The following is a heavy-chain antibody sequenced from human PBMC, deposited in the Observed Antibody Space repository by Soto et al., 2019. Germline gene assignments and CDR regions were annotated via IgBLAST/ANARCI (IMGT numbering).Heavy chain of an antibody. CDR2: NSGSGGST. CDR1: GFTFSSYA. J-gene: IGHJ4*02. D-gene: IGHD6-13*01. Sequence: EVQLLESGGGLVQPGGSLRLSCAASGFTFSSYAMSWVRQAPGKGLEWVSANSGSGGSTYYADSVKGRFTISRDNSKNTLYLQMNSLRAEDTAAYYCAKNTRQQLAGDYWGQGTLVTVSS. CDR3: AKNTRQQLAGDY. V-gene: IGHV3-23*01.